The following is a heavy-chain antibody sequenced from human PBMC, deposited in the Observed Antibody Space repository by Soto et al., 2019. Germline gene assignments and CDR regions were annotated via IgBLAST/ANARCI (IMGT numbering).Heavy chain of an antibody. CDR1: GGSFSGYY. D-gene: IGHD4-17*01. J-gene: IGHJ6*02. CDR3: ARTRKQVSTVTTGGRLLYYYYYGMDV. Sequence: SETLSLTCAVYGGSFSGYYWSWIRQPPGKGLEWIGEINHSGSTNYNPSLKSRVTISVDTSKNQFSLKLSSVTAADTAVYYCARTRKQVSTVTTGGRLLYYYYYGMDVWGQGTTVTVSS. V-gene: IGHV4-34*01. CDR2: INHSGST.